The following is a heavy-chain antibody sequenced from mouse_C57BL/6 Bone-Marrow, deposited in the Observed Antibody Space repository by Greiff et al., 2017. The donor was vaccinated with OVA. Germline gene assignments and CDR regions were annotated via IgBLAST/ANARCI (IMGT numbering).Heavy chain of an antibody. CDR2: IYPGGGYT. J-gene: IGHJ4*01. D-gene: IGHD2-2*01. Sequence: VQLQQSGAELVRPGTSVKMSCKASGYTFTNYWIGWAKQRPGHGLEWIGDIYPGGGYTNYNEKFKGKATLTADKSSSTAYMQLSSLTYEDSAVYYCARPGYDGPAYYAMDYWGQGTSVTVSS. CDR3: ARPGYDGPAYYAMDY. CDR1: GYTFTNYW. V-gene: IGHV1-63*01.